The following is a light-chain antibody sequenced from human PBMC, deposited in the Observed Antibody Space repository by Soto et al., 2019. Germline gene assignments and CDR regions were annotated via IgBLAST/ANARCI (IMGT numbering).Light chain of an antibody. CDR2: AAS. CDR3: QQADTFPFT. Sequence: DIQLTQSPSVLSASVGDTVTITCRASQALSNYLAWYQQKPGKVPKLLIYAASTLRSGVPSRFSGSGSGKNFSLSISSLQSEDFATYYCQQADTFPFTFGQGTRLEIK. V-gene: IGKV1-9*01. J-gene: IGKJ5*01. CDR1: QALSNY.